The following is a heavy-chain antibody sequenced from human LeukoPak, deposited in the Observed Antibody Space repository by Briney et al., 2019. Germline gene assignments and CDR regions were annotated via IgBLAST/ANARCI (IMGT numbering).Heavy chain of an antibody. D-gene: IGHD1-1*01. V-gene: IGHV1-69*04. Sequence: GASVKVSCKASGGTFSSYAISWVRQAPGQGLEWMGRIIPILGIANYAQKFQGRVTITADKSTSTAYMELSSLRSEDTAVYYCARHQGYNWNDGDHDAFDIWGQGTMVTVSS. J-gene: IGHJ3*02. CDR2: IIPILGIA. CDR1: GGTFSSYA. CDR3: ARHQGYNWNDGDHDAFDI.